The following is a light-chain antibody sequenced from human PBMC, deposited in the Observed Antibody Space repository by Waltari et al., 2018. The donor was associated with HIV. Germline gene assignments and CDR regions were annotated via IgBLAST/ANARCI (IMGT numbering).Light chain of an antibody. Sequence: SHELTQPPSVSVSPGQTASITCYGDKLEDNYVCWYQQKPGQSPVLVMYLETKRPSGTPERFAGSNSGNTATLTISGTQAMDEAGYHCQAWDRNSVIFGGGTNRTVL. V-gene: IGLV3-1*01. CDR3: QAWDRNSVI. CDR2: LET. CDR1: KLEDNY. J-gene: IGLJ2*01.